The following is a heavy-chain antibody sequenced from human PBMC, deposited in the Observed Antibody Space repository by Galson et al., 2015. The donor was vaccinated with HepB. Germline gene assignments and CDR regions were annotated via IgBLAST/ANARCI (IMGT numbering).Heavy chain of an antibody. J-gene: IGHJ5*02. D-gene: IGHD2-2*01. V-gene: IGHV4-34*01. CDR3: ARGASTPYCSSTSCYLWFDP. Sequence: ETLSLTCAVYGGSFSGYYWSWIRQAPGKGLEYIGEINHSGSTNYNPSLKSRVTISVDTSKNQFSLKMNSVTAADTAVYYCARGASTPYCSSTSCYLWFDPWGQGTLVTVSS. CDR1: GGSFSGYY. CDR2: INHSGST.